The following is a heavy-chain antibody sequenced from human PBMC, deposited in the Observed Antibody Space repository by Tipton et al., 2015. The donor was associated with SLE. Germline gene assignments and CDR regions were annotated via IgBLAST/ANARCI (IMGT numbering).Heavy chain of an antibody. Sequence: GLVKPSQTLSLTCAISGDSVSSNSAAWNWIRQSPSRGLEWLGRTYYRSKWYNDYAVSVKSRITINPDTSKNQFSLKLSSVTAADTAVYYCARVPKEPSSGWLDYWGQGTLVTVSS. CDR2: TYYRSKWYN. CDR3: ARVPKEPSSGWLDY. D-gene: IGHD6-19*01. J-gene: IGHJ4*02. CDR1: GDSVSSNSAA. V-gene: IGHV6-1*01.